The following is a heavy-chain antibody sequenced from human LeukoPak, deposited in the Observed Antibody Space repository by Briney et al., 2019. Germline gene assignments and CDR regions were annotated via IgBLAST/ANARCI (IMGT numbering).Heavy chain of an antibody. CDR2: ISGYNGNT. J-gene: IGHJ4*02. CDR3: ARGAVGPHFDY. V-gene: IGHV1-18*01. CDR1: GYTFTNFG. Sequence: ASVKVSCKASGYTFTNFGITWVRQAPGQGLEWMGWISGYNGNTNYAQNLQGRVTMTTDTSTSTAYMDLRSLRSDDTAVYYCARGAVGPHFDYWGQGTLVTVSS. D-gene: IGHD2-2*01.